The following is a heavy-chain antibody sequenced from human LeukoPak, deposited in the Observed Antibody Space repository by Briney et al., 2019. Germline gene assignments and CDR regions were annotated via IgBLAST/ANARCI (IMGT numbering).Heavy chain of an antibody. V-gene: IGHV3-74*01. CDR1: GFSFSVYW. J-gene: IGHJ4*02. Sequence: PGGSLRLSCAASGFSFSVYWMHWVRQAPGKGPVWVSRIKTDGSITDYADSVKGRFTISRDNAKNTLYLQMNSLRAEDTAVYYCANDLGWIQLNLGRGQGTLVTVSS. D-gene: IGHD5-18*01. CDR3: ANDLGWIQLNLG. CDR2: IKTDGSIT.